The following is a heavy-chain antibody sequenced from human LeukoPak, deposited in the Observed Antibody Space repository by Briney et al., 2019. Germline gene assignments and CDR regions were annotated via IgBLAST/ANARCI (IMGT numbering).Heavy chain of an antibody. D-gene: IGHD4-17*01. CDR1: GFTFRTHW. J-gene: IGHJ3*02. Sequence: PGGSLRLSCAASGFTFRTHWMHWVRQSPGKGLVWVSRINPDGSITGHADSVQGRFTISRDNAKNTLYLQMNSLRAEDTAVYFCARGLMTTVTNFAFDIWAQGTMVTVSS. CDR3: ARGLMTTVTNFAFDI. V-gene: IGHV3-74*01. CDR2: INPDGSIT.